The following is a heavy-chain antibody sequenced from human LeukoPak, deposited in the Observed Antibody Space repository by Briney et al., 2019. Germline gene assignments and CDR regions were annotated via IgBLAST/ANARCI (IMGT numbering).Heavy chain of an antibody. CDR3: ARDTYGDYDAFDI. J-gene: IGHJ3*02. Sequence: GGSLRLSCAASGFTFSSYGMHWVRQAPGKGLEWVAFIRYDGSNKYYADSVKGRFTISRDNSKNTLYLQMNSLRAEDTAVYYCARDTYGDYDAFDIWGQGTMVTVSS. CDR2: IRYDGSNK. CDR1: GFTFSSYG. V-gene: IGHV3-30*02. D-gene: IGHD4-17*01.